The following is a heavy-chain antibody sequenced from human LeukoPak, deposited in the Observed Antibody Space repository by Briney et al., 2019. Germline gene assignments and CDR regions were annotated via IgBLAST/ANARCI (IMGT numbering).Heavy chain of an antibody. D-gene: IGHD3-10*01. CDR2: ISGSGGST. CDR3: AKDRLVRGTYYFDY. CDR1: RFTFSSYV. V-gene: IGHV3-23*01. Sequence: GGSLRLSCAASRFTFSSYVMSWVRQAPGKGLEWVSPISGSGGSTYYADSVKGRSTISSDNSKITLYLQMNSLITEDTTVYYCAKDRLVRGTYYFDYWGQGTLVTVSS. J-gene: IGHJ4*02.